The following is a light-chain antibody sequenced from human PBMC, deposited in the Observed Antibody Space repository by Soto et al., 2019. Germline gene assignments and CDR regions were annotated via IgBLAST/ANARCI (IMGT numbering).Light chain of an antibody. Sequence: AIQMTPSPYSLAASVGDSVTITCRASQGIRNDLGWYQQKPGKAPKLLIYAASSLQSGVPSRFSGSGSGTDFTLTISSLQPEDFATYYCLQDYSFPRTFGGGTKVDIK. CDR1: QGIRND. CDR3: LQDYSFPRT. J-gene: IGKJ4*01. V-gene: IGKV1-6*01. CDR2: AAS.